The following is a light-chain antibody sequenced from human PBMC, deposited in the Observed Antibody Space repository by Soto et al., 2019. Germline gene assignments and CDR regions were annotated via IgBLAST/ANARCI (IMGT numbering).Light chain of an antibody. J-gene: IGLJ2*01. CDR2: DVT. Sequence: QSALTQPASVSGSPGQSITISCTGTSSDVGGYNYVSWYQQHPGKAPKLMIYDVTNRPSGVSSRLSGSKSGNTASLTISGLQAEDEADYYCSSYTSSSTLFGGGTKLTVL. CDR3: SSYTSSSTL. V-gene: IGLV2-14*03. CDR1: SSDVGGYNY.